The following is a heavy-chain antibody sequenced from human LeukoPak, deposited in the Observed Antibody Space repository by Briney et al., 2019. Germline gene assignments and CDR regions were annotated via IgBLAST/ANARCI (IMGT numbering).Heavy chain of an antibody. V-gene: IGHV4-34*01. CDR3: ASRYGANLPFED. CDR1: GGSVSGYY. J-gene: IGHJ4*02. D-gene: IGHD4/OR15-4a*01. CDR2: INHSGSL. Sequence: SETLSLTCAVYGGSVSGYYWSWIRQSPGTGLEWIGDINHSGSLHFNPSLKSRVTISLDTSKRHFFLNLASVTAADTAVYFCASRYGANLPFEDWGQGALVTVSS.